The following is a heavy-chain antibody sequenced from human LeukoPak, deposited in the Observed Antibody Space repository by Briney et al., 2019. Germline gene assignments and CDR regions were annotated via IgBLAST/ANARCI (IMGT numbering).Heavy chain of an antibody. D-gene: IGHD1-7*01. Sequence: ASVEVSCKASGYTFTGYYMHWVRQAPGQGLEWMGWINPNSGGTNYAQKFQGRVTMTRDTSISAAYMELSRLRSDDTAVYYCARDRSGTGLFDYRGQGTLVTVSS. J-gene: IGHJ4*02. CDR1: GYTFTGYY. V-gene: IGHV1-2*02. CDR3: ARDRSGTGLFDY. CDR2: INPNSGGT.